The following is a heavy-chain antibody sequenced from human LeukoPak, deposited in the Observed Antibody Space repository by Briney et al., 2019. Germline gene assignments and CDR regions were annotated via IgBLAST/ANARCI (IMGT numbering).Heavy chain of an antibody. CDR1: GGSISSYY. CDR2: IYYSGST. D-gene: IGHD1-26*01. J-gene: IGHJ3*02. V-gene: IGHV4-59*01. CDR3: ARGGGLWGGHDAFDI. Sequence: KPSETLSLTCTVSGGSISSYYWSWIRQPPGKGLEWIGYIYYSGSTNYNPSLKSRVTISVDTSKNQFSLKLSSVTAADTAVYYCARGGGLWGGHDAFDIWGQGTMVTVSS.